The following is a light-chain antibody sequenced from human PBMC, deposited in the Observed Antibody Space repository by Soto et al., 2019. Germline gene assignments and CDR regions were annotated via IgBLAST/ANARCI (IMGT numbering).Light chain of an antibody. J-gene: IGKJ5*01. CDR3: QQRNVLTPIT. V-gene: IGKV3-11*01. CDR2: DST. Sequence: VLTQSPATLSLSQGERATLSGRARQSIQSSLAWYQQKSGKPPRLVIYDSTLRANGVPDRFGGSRSRTEFTLTINSLEPEDFAVYHCQQRNVLTPITVGQGTRLEIK. CDR1: QSIQSS.